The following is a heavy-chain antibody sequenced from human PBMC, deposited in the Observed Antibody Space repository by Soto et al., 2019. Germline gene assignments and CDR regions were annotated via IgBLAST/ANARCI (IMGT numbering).Heavy chain of an antibody. CDR2: IWSDGSNQ. Sequence: QVHLVESGGGVVQPGRSLRLSCAASGFIFTNHGMHWVRQAPGKGLQWVAVIWSDGSNQNYADSVKGRFTISRDNSANTVFLQISNRRAEETAVYCCARDPPSSVVGLIGLFDVWRQGTLVTSSS. CDR1: GFIFTNHG. J-gene: IGHJ4*02. CDR3: ARDPPSSVVGLIGLFDV. V-gene: IGHV3-33*01. D-gene: IGHD2-15*01.